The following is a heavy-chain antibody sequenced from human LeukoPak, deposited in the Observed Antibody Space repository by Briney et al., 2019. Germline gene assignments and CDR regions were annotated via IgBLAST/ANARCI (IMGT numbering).Heavy chain of an antibody. CDR2: ISSSGSTI. J-gene: IGHJ3*02. V-gene: IGHV3-48*03. D-gene: IGHD3-16*01. Sequence: GGSLRLSCAASGFTFSSYEMNWVRQAPGKGLEWGSYISSSGSTIYYADSVKGRFTISRDNAKNSLYLQMNSLRAEDTAVYYCARGPKSPGPHDRAFDIWGQGTMVTVSS. CDR1: GFTFSSYE. CDR3: ARGPKSPGPHDRAFDI.